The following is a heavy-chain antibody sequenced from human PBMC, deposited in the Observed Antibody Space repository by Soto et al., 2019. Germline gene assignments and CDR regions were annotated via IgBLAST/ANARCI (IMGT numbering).Heavy chain of an antibody. D-gene: IGHD6-19*01. CDR1: GGTFSSYA. CDR3: ARAGIAVAGTDYYYYGMDV. Sequence: GASVKVSCKASGGTFSSYAISWVRQAPGQGLEWMGGIIPIFGTANYAQKFQGRVTITADESTSTAYMELSSLRSEDTAVYYCARAGIAVAGTDYYYYGMDVWGQGTTVTVSS. V-gene: IGHV1-69*13. J-gene: IGHJ6*02. CDR2: IIPIFGTA.